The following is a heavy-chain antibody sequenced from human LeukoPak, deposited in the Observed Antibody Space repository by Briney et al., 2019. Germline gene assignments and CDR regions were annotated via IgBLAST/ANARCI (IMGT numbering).Heavy chain of an antibody. CDR3: ARKVVADYYDSSGPTGDY. J-gene: IGHJ4*02. Sequence: SETLSLTCTVSGGSINSNNYYWGWIRQPPGKGLEWIGSIYSSGSAYYNPSLKSRVTISVDTSKNQFSLKLSSVTAADTAVYYCARKVVADYYDSSGPTGDYWGQGTLVTVSS. D-gene: IGHD3-22*01. V-gene: IGHV4-39*07. CDR2: IYSSGSA. CDR1: GGSINSNNYY.